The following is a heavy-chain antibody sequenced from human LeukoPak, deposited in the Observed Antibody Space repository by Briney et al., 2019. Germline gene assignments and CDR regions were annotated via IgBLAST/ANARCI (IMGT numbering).Heavy chain of an antibody. CDR2: ISYDGNKE. CDR1: GFTFSNFV. CDR3: ARGAQKILSFGEYPSDAFDI. J-gene: IGHJ3*02. V-gene: IGHV3-30-3*01. Sequence: GGSLRLSCTASGFTFSNFVMHWVRQPPGKGLQWVPEISYDGNKETYVDSVKGRFTISRDNSKNTLYLQMNSLRDEDTAVYYCARGAQKILSFGEYPSDAFDIWGQGTMVSVSS. D-gene: IGHD3-10*01.